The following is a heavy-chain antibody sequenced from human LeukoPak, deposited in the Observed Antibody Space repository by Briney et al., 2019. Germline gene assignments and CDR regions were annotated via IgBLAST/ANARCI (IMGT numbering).Heavy chain of an antibody. CDR1: GYTFTSYD. Sequence: ASVKVSCKASGYTFTSYDINWVRQATGQGLEWMGWMNPNSGNTGDAQKFQGRVTMTRNTSISTAYMELSSLRSEDTAVYYCASASPQYYYDSSGYYSSFDYWGQGTLVTVSS. D-gene: IGHD3-22*01. V-gene: IGHV1-8*01. CDR2: MNPNSGNT. CDR3: ASASPQYYYDSSGYYSSFDY. J-gene: IGHJ4*02.